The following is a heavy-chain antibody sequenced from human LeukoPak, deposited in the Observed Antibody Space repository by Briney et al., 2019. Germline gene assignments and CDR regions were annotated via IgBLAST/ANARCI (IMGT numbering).Heavy chain of an antibody. CDR1: GGSISSDNHY. CDR3: ARVGYEYVWGSYRYGWFDP. D-gene: IGHD3-16*02. J-gene: IGHJ5*01. V-gene: IGHV4-31*01. Sequence: PSQTLSLTCTVSGGSISSDNHYWSWIRQHPGKGLEWIGYINYSGNTHYNPSLKSQGTISVDTSKNQFSLKLNSVTAADTAVYYCARVGYEYVWGSYRYGWFDPWGQGTLVTVSS. CDR2: INYSGNT.